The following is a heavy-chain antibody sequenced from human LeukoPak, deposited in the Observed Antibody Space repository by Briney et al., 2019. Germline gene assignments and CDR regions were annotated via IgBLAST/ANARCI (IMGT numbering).Heavy chain of an antibody. D-gene: IGHD1-1*01. CDR2: IYYSGST. CDR3: ARGGWGYDTTGDFDY. J-gene: IGHJ4*02. Sequence: PSQTLSLTCTVSGGSISSGGYYWSWIRQHPGKGLEWIGYIYYSGSTYYNPSLKSRVTISVDTSKNQFSLKLSSVTAADTAVYYCARGGWGYDTTGDFDYWGQGTLITVSS. CDR1: GGSISSGGYY. V-gene: IGHV4-31*03.